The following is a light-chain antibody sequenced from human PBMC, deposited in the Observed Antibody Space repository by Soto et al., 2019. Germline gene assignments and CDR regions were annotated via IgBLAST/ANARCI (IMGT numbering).Light chain of an antibody. Sequence: DIQMTQSPASLSASVGDRVTITCRASQAINKILNWYRHKLGKAPELLIYDASDSQAGVPSRFSGSGSGADFTLIISGLQPEDFATYYCQQSYNSPYTFGEGTKLEIK. CDR1: QAINKI. V-gene: IGKV1-39*01. J-gene: IGKJ2*01. CDR2: DAS. CDR3: QQSYNSPYT.